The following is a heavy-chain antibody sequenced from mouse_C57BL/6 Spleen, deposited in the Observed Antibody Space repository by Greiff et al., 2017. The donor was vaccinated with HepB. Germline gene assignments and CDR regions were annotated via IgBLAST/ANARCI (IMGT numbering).Heavy chain of an antibody. CDR3: AISDCYYPYYYAMDY. D-gene: IGHD2-3*01. CDR1: GYTFTSYW. Sequence: VQLQQPGAELVKPGASVKVSCKASGYTFTSYWMHWVKQRPGQGLEWIGRIHPSDSDTNYNQKFKGKATLTVDKSTSTTYMQLSSLTSEDFAVYYCAISDCYYPYYYAMDYWGQGTSVTVSS. J-gene: IGHJ4*01. CDR2: IHPSDSDT. V-gene: IGHV1-74*01.